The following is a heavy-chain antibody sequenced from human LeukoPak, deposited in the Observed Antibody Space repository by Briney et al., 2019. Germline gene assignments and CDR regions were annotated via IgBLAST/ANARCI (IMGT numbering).Heavy chain of an antibody. CDR2: IGGSGGST. Sequence: PGGSLRLSCAASGFTFSSYAMSWVRQAPRKGLEWVSSIGGSGGSTYYADSVKGRFTISRDNSKNTLFLQMNSLRAEDTAVFYCAKASSGWYFDPFDYWGQGTLVTVSS. V-gene: IGHV3-23*01. J-gene: IGHJ4*02. CDR3: AKASSGWYFDPFDY. D-gene: IGHD6-19*01. CDR1: GFTFSSYA.